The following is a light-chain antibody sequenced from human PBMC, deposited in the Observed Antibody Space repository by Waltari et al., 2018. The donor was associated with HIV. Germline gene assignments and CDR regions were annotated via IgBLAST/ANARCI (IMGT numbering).Light chain of an antibody. CDR1: QSLLNSNGYTY. Sequence: EPASISCRSSQSLLNSNGYTYLDWYLQRPGQSPQLLIYLGSNRASGVPDRFSGSGSGTDFKLKISRVEAEDVGIYYCMQALQTLLTFGGGTKVEIK. V-gene: IGKV2-28*01. J-gene: IGKJ4*01. CDR2: LGS. CDR3: MQALQTLLT.